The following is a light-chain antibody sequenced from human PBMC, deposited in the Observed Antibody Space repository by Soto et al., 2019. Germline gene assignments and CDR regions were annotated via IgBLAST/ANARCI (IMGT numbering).Light chain of an antibody. CDR1: SSDVGTYNY. CDR3: RAYTSSLTLYV. CDR2: EVS. V-gene: IGLV2-14*01. Sequence: QSVLTQPASVSGSPGQSITISCTGTSSDVGTYNYVSWYQQHSGKAPKLMIYEVSNRPSGVSNRFSGSKSGNTASLTISGLQAEDEADYYCRAYTSSLTLYVFGSGTKLTVL. J-gene: IGLJ1*01.